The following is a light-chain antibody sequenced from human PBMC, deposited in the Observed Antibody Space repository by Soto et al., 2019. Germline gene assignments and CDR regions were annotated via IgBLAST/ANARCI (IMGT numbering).Light chain of an antibody. J-gene: IGLJ2*01. Sequence: QAVVTQPPSVSGAPGQRVSISCTGSSSNIGTYYDVHWYQQLPGTAPKLLIYGNDNRPSGVPDPFSGSKSATSASLAITGLEAEDEADYYCQSYDSTPSGYVVFGGGTKLTVL. CDR2: GND. CDR1: SSNIGTYYD. V-gene: IGLV1-40*01. CDR3: QSYDSTPSGYVV.